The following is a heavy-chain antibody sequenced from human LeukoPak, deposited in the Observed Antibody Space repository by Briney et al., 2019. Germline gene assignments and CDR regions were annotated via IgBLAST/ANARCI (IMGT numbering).Heavy chain of an antibody. J-gene: IGHJ4*02. CDR1: GFTFSDYY. V-gene: IGHV3-11*06. D-gene: IGHD4/OR15-4a*01. CDR3: ARDGYGALRFDC. CDR2: ISSSSYT. Sequence: PGGSLRLSCAASGFTFSDYYMSWIRQAPGKGLEWVSYISSSSYTNYADSVEGRFTISRDNAKNSLYLQMNSLRVEDTAVYYCARDGYGALRFDCWGQGTLVTVSS.